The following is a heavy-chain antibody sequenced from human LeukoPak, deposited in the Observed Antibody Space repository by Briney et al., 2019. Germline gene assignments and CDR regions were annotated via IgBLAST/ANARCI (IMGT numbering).Heavy chain of an antibody. V-gene: IGHV3-11*01. D-gene: IGHD3-16*01. CDR1: GFTFSGYY. Sequence: GGSLRLSCAASGFTFSGYYMSWIRQAPGRGLEWVAYISHSADTIYYADSVRGRFVISRDNAKNSLYLQMDSLRAEDTAVYFCARDKDDDQGGTTFDLWGQGTLVTVSS. CDR3: ARDKDDDQGGTTFDL. CDR2: ISHSADTI. J-gene: IGHJ4*02.